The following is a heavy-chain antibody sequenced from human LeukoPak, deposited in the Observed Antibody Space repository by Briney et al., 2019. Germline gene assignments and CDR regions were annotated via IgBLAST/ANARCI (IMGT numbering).Heavy chain of an antibody. CDR2: IKQDGSEK. D-gene: IGHD3/OR15-3a*01. Sequence: GGSLRLSCAASGFTFSSYWMSWVRQAPGKGLKWVANIKQDGSEKYYVDSVKGRFTISRDNAKNSLYLQMNSLRAEDTAVYYCARDSVDFAFDYWGQGTLVTVSS. CDR1: GFTFSSYW. CDR3: ARDSVDFAFDY. J-gene: IGHJ4*02. V-gene: IGHV3-7*01.